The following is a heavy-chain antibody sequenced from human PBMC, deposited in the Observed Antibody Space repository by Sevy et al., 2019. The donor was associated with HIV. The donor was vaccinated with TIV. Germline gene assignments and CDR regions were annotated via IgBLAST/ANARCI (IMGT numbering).Heavy chain of an antibody. CDR3: AREFTGWDLPLDY. D-gene: IGHD1-26*01. CDR1: GFAFSTHA. CDR2: ISYDGTNK. J-gene: IGHJ4*02. V-gene: IGHV3-30-3*01. Sequence: QLGGPLRLSCVASGFAFSTHAMHWVRQAPDKGLEWVAVISYDGTNKNYANSVKDRFTISRDNSKNTVYLRMNSLRADDTAVYYCAREFTGWDLPLDYWGQGTLVTVSS.